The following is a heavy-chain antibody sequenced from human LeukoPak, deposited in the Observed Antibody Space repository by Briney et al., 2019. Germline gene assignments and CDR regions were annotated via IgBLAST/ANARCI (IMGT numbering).Heavy chain of an antibody. D-gene: IGHD3-10*01. CDR3: ARVRFGELLLIDY. V-gene: IGHV4-59*01. CDR1: GGSISSYY. CDR2: IYYSGST. Sequence: PSETLSLTCTVSGGSISSYYWSWIRQPPGKGLEWIGYIYYSGSTNYNPSLKSRVTISVGTSKNQFSLKLSSVTAADTAVYYCARVRFGELLLIDYWGQGTLVTVSS. J-gene: IGHJ4*02.